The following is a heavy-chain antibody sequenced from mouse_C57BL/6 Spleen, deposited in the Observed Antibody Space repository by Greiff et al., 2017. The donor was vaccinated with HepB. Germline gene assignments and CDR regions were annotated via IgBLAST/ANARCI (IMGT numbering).Heavy chain of an antibody. V-gene: IGHV1-7*01. Sequence: QVQLQQSGAELAKPGASVKLSFKASGYTFTSYWMHWVKQRPGQGLEWIGYINPSSGYTKYNQKFKDKATLTADKSSSTAYMQLSSRTYEDSAVYYCASSKLEVAMDYWGQGTSVTVSS. D-gene: IGHD3-3*01. J-gene: IGHJ4*01. CDR3: ASSKLEVAMDY. CDR1: GYTFTSYW. CDR2: INPSSGYT.